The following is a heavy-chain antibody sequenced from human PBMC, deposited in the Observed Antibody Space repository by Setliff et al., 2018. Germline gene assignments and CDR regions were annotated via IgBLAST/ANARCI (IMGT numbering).Heavy chain of an antibody. D-gene: IGHD6-13*01. CDR1: GGSINSYY. CDR2: IYYSGNSNYDT. J-gene: IGHJ4*02. V-gene: IGHV4-59*01. CDR3: AREGMAAAGTISDY. Sequence: SETLSLTCIVSGGSINSYYWNWIQQPPGKGLEWIGYIYYSGNSNYDTNYNPSLKSRVTILSDTSKNQFSLILSSVTAADTAVYYCAREGMAAAGTISDYWGQGTLVTVSS.